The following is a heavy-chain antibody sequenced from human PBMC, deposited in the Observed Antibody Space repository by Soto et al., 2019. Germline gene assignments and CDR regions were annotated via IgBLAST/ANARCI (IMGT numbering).Heavy chain of an antibody. V-gene: IGHV3-7*01. CDR2: IKQDGSEK. J-gene: IGHJ6*03. CDR3: ARDSGTTTVTQPGYYYYMDV. Sequence: GGSLRLSCAASGFTFSSYWMSWVRQAPGKGLEWVANIKQDGSEKYYVDSVKGRFTISRDNAKNSLYLQMNSLRAEDTAVYYCARDSGTTTVTQPGYYYYMDVWGKGTTVTVSS. D-gene: IGHD4-4*01. CDR1: GFTFSSYW.